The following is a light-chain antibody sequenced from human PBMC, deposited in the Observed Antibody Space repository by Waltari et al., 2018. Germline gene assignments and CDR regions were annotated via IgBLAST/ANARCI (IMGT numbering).Light chain of an antibody. CDR2: RNN. J-gene: IGLJ2*01. V-gene: IGLV1-47*01. CDR1: SSNIGTTY. Sequence: QSVLTQPPSASGTPGQSGPIACSVGSSNIGTTYVCWYQQLPETAPNLLLYRNNQRTSGVPDRFSGSKSGTSASLAISGLRSEDEADYYCAAWDDNLSGWVFGGGTKLTVL. CDR3: AAWDDNLSGWV.